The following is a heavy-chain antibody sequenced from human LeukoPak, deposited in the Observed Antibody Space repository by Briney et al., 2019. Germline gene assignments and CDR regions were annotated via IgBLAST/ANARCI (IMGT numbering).Heavy chain of an antibody. J-gene: IGHJ4*02. Sequence: GGSLRLSCAASGFTFDDYVTYWVRQAPGKGLEWVSLINWDGGGTYYADSVKGRFTISRDNSKNSLYLQMNSLRVEDTALYYCAKERAGYGAGVDDWGQGTLVTVSS. CDR3: AKERAGYGAGVDD. D-gene: IGHD1-1*01. V-gene: IGHV3-43D*03. CDR1: GFTFDDYV. CDR2: INWDGGGT.